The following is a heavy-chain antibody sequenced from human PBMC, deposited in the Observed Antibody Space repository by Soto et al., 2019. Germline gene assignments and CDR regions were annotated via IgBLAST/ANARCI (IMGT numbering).Heavy chain of an antibody. CDR2: INPSGGST. CDR1: GYTFTTYY. V-gene: IGHV1-46*01. Sequence: QVQLVQSGAEVKKPGASVKVSCKASGYTFTTYYMHWVRQAPGQGLEWMGIINPSGGSTSNAQKFKGRVTMTRDTSTSTVYMELSSLRSEDTAVYYCARPRRPYYDILTGSAEPNYFSSYHMDVWGQGTTVTVSS. CDR3: ARPRRPYYDILTGSAEPNYFSSYHMDV. J-gene: IGHJ6*02. D-gene: IGHD3-9*01.